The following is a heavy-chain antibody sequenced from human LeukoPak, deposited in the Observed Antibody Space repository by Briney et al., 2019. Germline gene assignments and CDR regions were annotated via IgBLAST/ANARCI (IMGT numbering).Heavy chain of an antibody. Sequence: GGSLRLSCAASGNYWMHWVRQAQGKGLVWVSHINSDGSWTSYADSVKGRFTISTDNAKNTVYLQMNSLRAEDTAVYYCVSFYETYWGRGTLVTVSS. CDR2: INSDGSWT. D-gene: IGHD2/OR15-2a*01. CDR3: VSFYETY. J-gene: IGHJ4*02. CDR1: GNYW. V-gene: IGHV3-74*01.